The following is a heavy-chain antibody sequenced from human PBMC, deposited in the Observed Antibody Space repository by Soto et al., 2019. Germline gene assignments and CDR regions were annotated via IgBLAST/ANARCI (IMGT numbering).Heavy chain of an antibody. CDR3: AVELFPLVRGVYDY. Sequence: EVQLVESGGGVVRPGGSLRLSCAASGVTFDDYGMSWVRQAPGKGLEWVAGIHWNGGSTGYADAVKGRFTISRDNAKNSLNLQMDSRRAEATALYYCAVELFPLVRGVYDYWGQGTLVSVSS. D-gene: IGHD3-10*01. V-gene: IGHV3-20*04. J-gene: IGHJ4*02. CDR1: GVTFDDYG. CDR2: IHWNGGST.